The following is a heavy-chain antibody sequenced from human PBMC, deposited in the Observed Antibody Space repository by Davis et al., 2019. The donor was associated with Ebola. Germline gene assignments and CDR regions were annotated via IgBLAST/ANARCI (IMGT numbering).Heavy chain of an antibody. CDR1: GGSFSGYY. Sequence: SETLSLTCAVYGGSFSGYYWSWIRQPPGNGLEWIGEINHSGSTNYNPSLKSRVTISVDTSKNQFSLKLSSVTAADTAVYYCARRGYWSRLQYYAFDIWGQGTMVTVSS. J-gene: IGHJ3*02. CDR3: ARRGYWSRLQYYAFDI. V-gene: IGHV4-34*01. D-gene: IGHD4-11*01. CDR2: INHSGST.